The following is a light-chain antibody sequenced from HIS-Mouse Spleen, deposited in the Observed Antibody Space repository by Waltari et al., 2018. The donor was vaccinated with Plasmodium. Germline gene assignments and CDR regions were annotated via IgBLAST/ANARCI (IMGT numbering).Light chain of an antibody. J-gene: IGLJ2*01. CDR2: KDS. CDR1: ALPKQY. CDR3: QSADSSGTYRV. Sequence: SYELTQPPSVSVSPGQTARITSSGDALPKQYAYWYQQKPDKSPVLVIYKDSERPSGNPERFSGSSSGKTVTLTISGVQAEDEADYYCQSADSSGTYRVFGGGTKLTVL. V-gene: IGLV3-25*03.